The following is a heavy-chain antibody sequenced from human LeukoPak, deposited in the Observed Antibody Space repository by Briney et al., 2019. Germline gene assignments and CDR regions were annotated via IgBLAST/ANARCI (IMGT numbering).Heavy chain of an antibody. Sequence: ASVKVSCKASGYTFTSYGISWVRQAPGQGLEWMGWISAYNGNTNYAQKLQGRVTMTTDTSTSTAYMELRSLRSDDTAVYYCARDWWELPPPPLYYYYGMDVWGQGTTDTVSS. CDR3: ARDWWELPPPPLYYYYGMDV. J-gene: IGHJ6*02. CDR2: ISAYNGNT. V-gene: IGHV1-18*01. D-gene: IGHD1-26*01. CDR1: GYTFTSYG.